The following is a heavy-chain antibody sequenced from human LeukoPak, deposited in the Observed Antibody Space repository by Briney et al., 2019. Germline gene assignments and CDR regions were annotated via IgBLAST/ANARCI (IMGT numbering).Heavy chain of an antibody. J-gene: IGHJ6*02. CDR1: GGSLSTYY. CDR3: ARSLSSTGYYYYGMDV. Sequence: SDTLSLTCSVSGGSLSTYYWSWIRQPPGKGLEWIGYIYYTGCNDYNPSLASRVTISLDTSNEQFSLTLHSVTAADAPVYYCARSLSSTGYYYYGMDVWGQGTTVTVSS. CDR2: IYYTGCN. D-gene: IGHD6-13*01. V-gene: IGHV4-59*07.